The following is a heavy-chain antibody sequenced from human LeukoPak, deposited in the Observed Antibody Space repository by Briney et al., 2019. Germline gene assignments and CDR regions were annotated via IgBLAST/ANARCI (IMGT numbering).Heavy chain of an antibody. J-gene: IGHJ4*02. Sequence: GGSLRLSCAASGFTFSTYGMHWVRQAPGKGLEWVAVIWYDGSNEYYADSVKGRFSISRDDSENTLFLEMNSLRAEDTGVYYCAREYSGSYDYWGQGTLVTVSS. CDR3: AREYSGSYDY. CDR1: GFTFSTYG. D-gene: IGHD6-19*01. V-gene: IGHV3-33*01. CDR2: IWYDGSNE.